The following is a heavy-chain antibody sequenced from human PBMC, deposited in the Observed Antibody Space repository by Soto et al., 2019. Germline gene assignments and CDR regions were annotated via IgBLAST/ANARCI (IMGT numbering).Heavy chain of an antibody. D-gene: IGHD1-26*01. Sequence: QITLKESGPTLVKPTQTLTLTCTFSGFSLPTDRVGVGWIRQPPGKALEWLAVIYWDDTKTYRPSLKSRLPITKDTSKNQVALTITDMDPVDTATYYCAHAYGGRSLYWGQGTLVTGSS. J-gene: IGHJ4*02. CDR2: IYWDDTK. V-gene: IGHV2-5*02. CDR3: AHAYGGRSLY. CDR1: GFSLPTDRVG.